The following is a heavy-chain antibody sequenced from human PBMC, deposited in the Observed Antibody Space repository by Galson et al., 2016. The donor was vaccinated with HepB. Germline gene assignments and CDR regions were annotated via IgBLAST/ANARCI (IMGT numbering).Heavy chain of an antibody. CDR2: INSDGTTT. Sequence: SLRLSCAAPGFNFNRYWMHWVRQVPGKGLVWVSRINSDGTTTTYADSVKCRFTISSDNGKNTVYLQMSSLRAEDTAVYYCASPSYYDSSGRETPFNNWGQGTLVTVSS. CDR3: ASPSYYDSSGRETPFNN. D-gene: IGHD3-22*01. CDR1: GFNFNRYW. J-gene: IGHJ4*02. V-gene: IGHV3-74*01.